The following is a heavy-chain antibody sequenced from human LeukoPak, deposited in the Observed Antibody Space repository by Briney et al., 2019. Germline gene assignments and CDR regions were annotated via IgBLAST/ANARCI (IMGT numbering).Heavy chain of an antibody. V-gene: IGHV3-23*01. CDR3: AKARGWLQIWDN. D-gene: IGHD5-24*01. CDR2: IRGSGGST. CDR1: GFTFRNYA. J-gene: IGHJ3*01. Sequence: PGRSLRLSCEVSGFTFRNYAMSWVRQAPGKGLEWVSTIRGSGGSTYYADSVRGRFTISGDNSKNTLYLQMNSLRGEDTAVYYCAKARGWLQIWDNWGQGTMVTVSS.